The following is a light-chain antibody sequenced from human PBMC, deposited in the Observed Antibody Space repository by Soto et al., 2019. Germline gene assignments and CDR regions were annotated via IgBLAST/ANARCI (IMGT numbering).Light chain of an antibody. J-gene: IGKJ1*01. CDR3: QQSYSTPRT. Sequence: DIQMTQSPSSLSASVGDRVTITCRASQSISRYLNWNQQKPGKAPKLVIHAASSLQSGVPSKFSGSGSGTDFTLTISSLQPEDFATYYCQQSYSTPRTFGQGTKVETK. CDR1: QSISRY. V-gene: IGKV1-39*01. CDR2: AAS.